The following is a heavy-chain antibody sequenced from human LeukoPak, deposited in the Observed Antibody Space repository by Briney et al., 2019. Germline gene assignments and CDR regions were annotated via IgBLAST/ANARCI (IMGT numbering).Heavy chain of an antibody. CDR2: ISSSSSTI. D-gene: IGHD4-17*01. Sequence: PGGSLRLSCAASRFTFSSYSMNWVRQAPGKGLEWVSYISSSSSTIYYADSVKGRFTISRDNAKNSLYLQMNSLRAEDTAVYYCASRMTTGDAFDIWGQGTMVTVSS. V-gene: IGHV3-48*01. CDR1: RFTFSSYS. CDR3: ASRMTTGDAFDI. J-gene: IGHJ3*02.